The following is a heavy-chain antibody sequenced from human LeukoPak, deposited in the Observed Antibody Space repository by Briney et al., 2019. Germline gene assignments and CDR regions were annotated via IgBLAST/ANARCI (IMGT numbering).Heavy chain of an antibody. CDR3: ARDGNETGSGTFYSIGMDV. Sequence: GASVKVSCKASGYTFTSYYMHWVRQAPGQGLEWMGIINPSGGSTSYAQKFQGRVTMTTDTSTSTAYMELRSLRSDDTAVYYCARDGNETGSGTFYSIGMDVWGHGTTVTVSS. V-gene: IGHV1-46*01. CDR2: INPSGGST. J-gene: IGHJ6*02. D-gene: IGHD3-10*01. CDR1: GYTFTSYY.